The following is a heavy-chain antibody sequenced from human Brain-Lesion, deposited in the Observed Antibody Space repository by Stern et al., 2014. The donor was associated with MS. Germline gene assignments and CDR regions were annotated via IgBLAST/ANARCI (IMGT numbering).Heavy chain of an antibody. J-gene: IGHJ4*02. CDR2: IHPSGSA. CDR1: GGSISSGSDY. Sequence: VQLEESGPGLVKPSQTLSLTCTVSGGSISSGSDYWSWIRQPVGKGLEWIGRIHPSGSAFYTPSLKSRVTISTDTSMNQFPLELNSATAADTAIYYCASGYRIFDYWGQGILVTVSS. V-gene: IGHV4-61*02. D-gene: IGHD5-18*01. CDR3: ASGYRIFDY.